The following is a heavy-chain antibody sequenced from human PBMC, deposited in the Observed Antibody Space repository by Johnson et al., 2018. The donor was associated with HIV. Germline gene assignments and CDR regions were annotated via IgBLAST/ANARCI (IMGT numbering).Heavy chain of an antibody. CDR2: IRYDGSNK. D-gene: IGHD3-22*01. V-gene: IGHV3-30*02. J-gene: IGHJ3*02. CDR1: GFTFSSYG. Sequence: QVQLVESGGGVVQPGGSLRLSCAASGFTFSSYGMHWVRQAPGKGLEWVAFIRYDGSNKYYADSVKGRFTISRDKSKNTLYLQMNSLRAEDTAVYYCAKETRDSRSAFDIWGQGTMVTVSS. CDR3: AKETRDSRSAFDI.